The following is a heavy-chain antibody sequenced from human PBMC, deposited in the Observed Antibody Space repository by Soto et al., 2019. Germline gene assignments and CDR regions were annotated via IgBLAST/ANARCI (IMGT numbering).Heavy chain of an antibody. CDR2: IYHSGST. V-gene: IGHV4-30-2*01. CDR1: GGSISSGGYS. D-gene: IGHD6-19*01. CDR3: ARAGGLGAVAVDY. Sequence: QLQLQESGSGLVKPSQTLSLTCAVSGGSISSGGYSWSWIRQPPGKGLEWIGYIYHSGSTHYNPSLNSRVTISVDRSKNQFSLKLSSVTAADTAVYYCARAGGLGAVAVDYWGQGTLVTVSS. J-gene: IGHJ4*02.